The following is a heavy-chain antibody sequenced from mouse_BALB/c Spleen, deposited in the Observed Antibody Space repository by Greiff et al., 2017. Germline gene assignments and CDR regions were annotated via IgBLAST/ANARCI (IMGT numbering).Heavy chain of an antibody. J-gene: IGHJ4*01. D-gene: IGHD2-2*01. Sequence: EVKLMESGGGLVKPGGSLKLSCAASGFTFSSYAMSWVRQSPEKRLEWVAEISSGGSYTYYQDTVTGRFTISRDNAKNTLYLEMSSLRSEDTAMYYCARGRYGYDAAYYAMDYWGQGTSVTVSS. V-gene: IGHV5-9-4*01. CDR2: ISSGGSYT. CDR1: GFTFSSYA. CDR3: ARGRYGYDAAYYAMDY.